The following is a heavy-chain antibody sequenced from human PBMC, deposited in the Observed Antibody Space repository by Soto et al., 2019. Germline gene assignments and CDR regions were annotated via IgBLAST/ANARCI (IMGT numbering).Heavy chain of an antibody. Sequence: DSVKVSCKASGYRLRGNYIHWVRQTPGQGLEWMGWINPNSSGTVYAQKFQGRVTMTRDTSLTTVYMQLNRLTSDDSAVYYCARDLIVDGHDHDAMDVWX. V-gene: IGHV1-2*02. CDR2: INPNSSGT. J-gene: IGHJ6*02. CDR1: GYRLRGNY. D-gene: IGHD3-22*01. CDR3: ARDLIVDGHDHDAMDV.